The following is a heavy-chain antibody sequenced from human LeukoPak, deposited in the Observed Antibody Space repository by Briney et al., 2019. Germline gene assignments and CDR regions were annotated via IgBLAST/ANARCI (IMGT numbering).Heavy chain of an antibody. CDR1: GGSFSGYC. V-gene: IGHV4-34*01. J-gene: IGHJ4*02. D-gene: IGHD2-2*02. CDR2: INHSGST. Sequence: PSETLSLTCAVYGGSFSGYCWSWIRQPPGKGLEWIGEINHSGSTNYNPSLKSRVTISVDTSKNQFSLKLSSVTAADTAVYYCARHIVVVPAAIEGFDYWGQGTLVTVSS. CDR3: ARHIVVVPAAIEGFDY.